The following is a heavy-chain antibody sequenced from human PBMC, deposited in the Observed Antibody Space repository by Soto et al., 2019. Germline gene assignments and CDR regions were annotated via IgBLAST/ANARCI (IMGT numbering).Heavy chain of an antibody. CDR3: TRNVATFNFDY. D-gene: IGHD5-12*01. CDR2: INPDSGGT. V-gene: IGHV1-2*02. CDR1: GYRFTGYY. Sequence: ASVKVSCKASGYRFTGYYIPWVRRAPVQGLEWMGWINPDSGGTNYQQKFQGRVTMTRDTCISTAYMELSRLRSDDTAVYECTRNVATFNFDYWG. J-gene: IGHJ4*01.